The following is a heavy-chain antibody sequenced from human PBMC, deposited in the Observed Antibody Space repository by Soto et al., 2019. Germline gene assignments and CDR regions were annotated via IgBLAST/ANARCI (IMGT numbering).Heavy chain of an antibody. CDR3: ARDSRGYSYGSTYFDY. V-gene: IGHV3-33*01. D-gene: IGHD5-18*01. Sequence: GGSLRLSCAASGFTFSSFGMHWVRQAPGKGLEWVAVIWYDGSNKYYADSVKGRFTISRDNSKNTLYLQMNSLRAEDTAVYYCARDSRGYSYGSTYFDYWGQGTLVTVS. CDR1: GFTFSSFG. J-gene: IGHJ4*02. CDR2: IWYDGSNK.